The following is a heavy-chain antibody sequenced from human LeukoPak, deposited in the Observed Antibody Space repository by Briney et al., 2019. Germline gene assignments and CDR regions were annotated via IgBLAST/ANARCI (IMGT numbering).Heavy chain of an antibody. CDR2: ISSSGSTI. V-gene: IGHV3-11*04. Sequence: GGSLRLSCAASGFTFSDYYMSWIRQAPGKGLEWVSYISSSGSTIYYADSVKGRFTISRDNAKNSLYLQMNSLRAEDTAVYYCARDFIAAAGPNWFDPWGQGTLVTVSS. D-gene: IGHD6-13*01. CDR1: GFTFSDYY. J-gene: IGHJ5*02. CDR3: ARDFIAAAGPNWFDP.